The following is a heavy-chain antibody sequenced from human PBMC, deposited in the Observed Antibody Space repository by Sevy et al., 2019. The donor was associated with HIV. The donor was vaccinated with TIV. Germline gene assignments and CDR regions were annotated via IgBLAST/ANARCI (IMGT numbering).Heavy chain of an antibody. CDR1: GFTFSSYA. D-gene: IGHD3-9*01. J-gene: IGHJ3*02. CDR3: AVKHGYYNPYDAFDI. V-gene: IGHV3-30-3*01. Sequence: GGSLRLSCAASGFTFSSYAMHWVRQAPGKGLEWVAVISYDGSNKYYADSVKDRFTISRDNSKRTRYLQMNSLRAEDTAVYYSAVKHGYYNPYDAFDIWGQGTMVTVSS. CDR2: ISYDGSNK.